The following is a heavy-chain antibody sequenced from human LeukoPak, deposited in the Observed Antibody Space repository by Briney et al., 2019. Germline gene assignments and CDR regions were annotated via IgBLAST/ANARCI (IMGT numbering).Heavy chain of an antibody. CDR2: INWNGGST. V-gene: IGHV3-20*04. Sequence: GGSLRLSCAASGFTFDGYGMSWVRQAPGKGLEWVSGINWNGGSTGYADSVKGRFTISRDNAKNSLYLQMNSLRAEDTAVYYCARVDVGSALSGYYYYMDVWGKGTTVTVSS. D-gene: IGHD3-10*01. CDR1: GFTFDGYG. J-gene: IGHJ6*03. CDR3: ARVDVGSALSGYYYYMDV.